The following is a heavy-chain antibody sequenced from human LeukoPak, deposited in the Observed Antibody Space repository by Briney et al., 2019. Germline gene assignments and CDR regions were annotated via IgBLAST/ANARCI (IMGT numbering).Heavy chain of an antibody. Sequence: ASVKVSCKASGYTFTSYGISWVRQAPGQGLEGMGWISAYNGNTNYAQKLQGRVTMTTDTSTSAAYMELRSLRSDDTAVYYCARKTEAYYYDSSGPFDYWGQGTLVTVSS. V-gene: IGHV1-18*01. D-gene: IGHD3-22*01. CDR1: GYTFTSYG. CDR2: ISAYNGNT. CDR3: ARKTEAYYYDSSGPFDY. J-gene: IGHJ4*02.